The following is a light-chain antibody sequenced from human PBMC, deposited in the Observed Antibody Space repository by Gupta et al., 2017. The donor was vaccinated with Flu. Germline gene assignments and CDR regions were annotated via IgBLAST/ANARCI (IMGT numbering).Light chain of an antibody. Sequence: VTLGQPASFACRSSQSLVHSDGNTYLSWLQQRPGQPPRLLIYKVSSRFSGVPDRFSASGAGTEFTLRINRVEAEDVAIYYCMQSTQFPFTFGPGTSLEVK. CDR3: MQSTQFPFT. CDR2: KVS. J-gene: IGKJ2*01. CDR1: QSLVHSDGNTY. V-gene: IGKV2-24*01.